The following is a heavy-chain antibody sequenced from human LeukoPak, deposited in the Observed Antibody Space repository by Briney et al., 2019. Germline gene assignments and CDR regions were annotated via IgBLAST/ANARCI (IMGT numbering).Heavy chain of an antibody. J-gene: IGHJ4*02. Sequence: SETLSLTCTVSGGSISSHYWSWIRQPPGKGLEWIGYIYYSGSTNYNPSLKSRVTISVDTSKNQFSLKLSSVTAADTAVYYCARGGCTNGVCWPIDYWGQGTLVTVSS. D-gene: IGHD2-8*01. CDR3: ARGGCTNGVCWPIDY. V-gene: IGHV4-59*11. CDR1: GGSISSHY. CDR2: IYYSGST.